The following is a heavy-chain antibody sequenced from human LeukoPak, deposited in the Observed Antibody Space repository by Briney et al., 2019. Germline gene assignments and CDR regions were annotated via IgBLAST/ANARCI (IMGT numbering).Heavy chain of an antibody. CDR3: ARHYSYYYGSGSYSY. CDR2: INHSGST. V-gene: IGHV4-34*01. Sequence: SSETLSLTCAVYGGSFSGYYWSWIRQPPGKGLEWIGEINHSGSTNYNPSLKSRVTISVDTSKNQFSLKLSSVTAADTAVYYCARHYSYYYGSGSYSYWGQGTLVTVSS. D-gene: IGHD3-10*01. J-gene: IGHJ4*02. CDR1: GGSFSGYY.